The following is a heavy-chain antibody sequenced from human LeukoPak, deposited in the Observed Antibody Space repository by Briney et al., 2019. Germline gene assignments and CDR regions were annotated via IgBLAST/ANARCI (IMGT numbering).Heavy chain of an antibody. CDR2: INHSGST. CDR1: GGSFSGYY. V-gene: IGHV4-34*01. D-gene: IGHD2-2*01. CDR3: ARDGRESRVVPAVVDGFFDP. Sequence: SETLSLTCAVYGGSFSGYYWSWIRQPPGKGLEWIGEINHSGSTNYNPSLKSRVTISVDTSKNQFSLKLTSVTAADTAVYYCARDGRESRVVPAVVDGFFDPWGQGTLVTVSS. J-gene: IGHJ5*02.